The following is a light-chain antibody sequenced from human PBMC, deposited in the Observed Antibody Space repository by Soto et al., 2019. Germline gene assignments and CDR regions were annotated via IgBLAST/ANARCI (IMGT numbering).Light chain of an antibody. CDR1: QSISSW. V-gene: IGKV1-5*01. J-gene: IGKJ1*01. CDR2: AAS. Sequence: DIQMTQSPSTLSASSGDRVTITCRASQSISSWLAWYQQKPGKAPKLLIFAASSLQSGVPSRFSGSRSGTDFTLTISSLQPEDVATYYCQKYNSAPWTFGQGTKVDIK. CDR3: QKYNSAPWT.